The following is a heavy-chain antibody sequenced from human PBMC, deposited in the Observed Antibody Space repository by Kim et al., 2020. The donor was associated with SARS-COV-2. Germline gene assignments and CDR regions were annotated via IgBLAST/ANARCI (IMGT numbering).Heavy chain of an antibody. CDR2: ISAYNGNT. J-gene: IGHJ5*02. CDR1: GYTFTSYG. V-gene: IGHV1-18*01. D-gene: IGHD1-26*01. CDR3: ARDGSRGGSYKQGGWDIKPRFDP. Sequence: ASVKVSCKASGYTFTSYGISWVRQAPGQGLEWMGWISAYNGNTNYAQKLQGRVTMTTDTSTSTAYMELRSLRSDDTAVYYCARDGSRGGSYKQGGWDIKPRFDPWGQGTLVTVSS.